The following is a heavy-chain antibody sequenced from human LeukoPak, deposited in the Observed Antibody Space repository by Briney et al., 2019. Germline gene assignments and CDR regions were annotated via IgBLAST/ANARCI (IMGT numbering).Heavy chain of an antibody. J-gene: IGHJ4*02. CDR3: ARSKYGDYLGY. D-gene: IGHD4-17*01. CDR1: GGSISSYY. CDR2: IYYSGSI. Sequence: KPSETLSLTCTVSGGSISSYYWSWIRQPPGKGLEWIGYIYYSGSINYNPSLKSRVTISVDTSKNQFSLKLSSVTAADTAVYYCARSKYGDYLGYWGQGTLVTVSS. V-gene: IGHV4-59*01.